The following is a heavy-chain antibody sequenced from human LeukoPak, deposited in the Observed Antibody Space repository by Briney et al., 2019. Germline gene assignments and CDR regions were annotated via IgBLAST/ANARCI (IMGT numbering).Heavy chain of an antibody. CDR3: ASSVYGALHQPFDY. CDR2: IYYSGST. J-gene: IGHJ4*02. CDR1: GGSISSSSYY. V-gene: IGHV4-39*01. Sequence: WETLSLTCTVSGGSISSSSYYWGWIRQPPGKGLEWFGGIYYSGSTYYNPSLKSRVIISVDTSKNQFSLKLSSVTAADTAVYYCASSVYGALHQPFDYWGQGTLVTVSS. D-gene: IGHD4-17*01.